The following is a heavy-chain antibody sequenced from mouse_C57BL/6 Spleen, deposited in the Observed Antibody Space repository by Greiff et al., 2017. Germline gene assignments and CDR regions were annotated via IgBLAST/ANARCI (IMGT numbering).Heavy chain of an antibody. D-gene: IGHD2-2*01. CDR3: ARTTMVRGDYFDY. CDR2: ISSGGSYT. CDR1: GFTFSSYG. J-gene: IGHJ2*01. Sequence: EVKLVESGGDLVKPGGSLKLSCAASGFTFSSYGMSWVRQTPDKRLEWVATISSGGSYTYYPDSVKGRFTISRDNAKNTLYLQMSSLKSEDTAMYYCARTTMVRGDYFDYWGQGTTLTVSS. V-gene: IGHV5-6*01.